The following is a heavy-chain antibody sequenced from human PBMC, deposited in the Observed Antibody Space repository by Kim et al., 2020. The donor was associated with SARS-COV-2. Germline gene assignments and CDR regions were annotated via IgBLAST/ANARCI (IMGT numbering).Heavy chain of an antibody. Sequence: WGSLRLSCAVSGLTFSNYYINWVRHAPGKGLVWIAYISRSGSTIVYADSVKGRFTISRDEANNSLFLQMNSLRDEDTAVYYCARDRTAFDYWVQGTLATVSS. CDR2: ISRSGSTI. CDR1: GLTFSNYY. V-gene: IGHV3-48*02. D-gene: IGHD1-1*01. J-gene: IGHJ4*02. CDR3: ARDRTAFDY.